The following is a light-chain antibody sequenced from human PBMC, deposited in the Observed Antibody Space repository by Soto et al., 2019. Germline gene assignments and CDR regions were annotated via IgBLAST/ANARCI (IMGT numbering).Light chain of an antibody. CDR1: SSDVGGYKY. CDR2: EVS. V-gene: IGLV2-14*01. J-gene: IGLJ1*01. CDR3: SSYTSSSTLGV. Sequence: QSVLTQPASVSGSPGQSITISCTGTSSDVGGYKYVSWYQQHPGKAPKLMIYEVSNRPSGVSTRFSGSKSGNTGSLTISLLQAEDEADYYCSSYTSSSTLGVFGTGTKVNV.